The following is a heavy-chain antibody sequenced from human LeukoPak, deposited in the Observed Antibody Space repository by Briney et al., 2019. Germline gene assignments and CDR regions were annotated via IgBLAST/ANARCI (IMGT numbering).Heavy chain of an antibody. J-gene: IGHJ4*02. CDR1: GFTFSSYA. Sequence: GGSLRLSCAASGFTFSSYAMHWVRQAPGKGLEYVSAISSNGGSTYYANSVKGRFTISRDNSKNTLYLQMGSLRAEDMAVYYCARVSRNCSGGSCYSRLSDYWGQGTLVTVSS. V-gene: IGHV3-64*01. D-gene: IGHD2-15*01. CDR3: ARVSRNCSGGSCYSRLSDY. CDR2: ISSNGGST.